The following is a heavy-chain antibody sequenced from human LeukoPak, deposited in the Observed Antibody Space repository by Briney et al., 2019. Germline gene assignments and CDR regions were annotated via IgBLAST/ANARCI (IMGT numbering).Heavy chain of an antibody. Sequence: PGGSLRLSCAASGLTFNNYVMNWVRQAPGKGLEWVASISYDGTNEYYADSVKGRFTISKDNSKNTLYLQMNSLRAEDTAVYYCAKGPYSGSYYGYYWGQGTLVTVSS. J-gene: IGHJ4*02. CDR2: ISYDGTNE. D-gene: IGHD1-26*01. CDR1: GLTFNNYV. CDR3: AKGPYSGSYYGYY. V-gene: IGHV3-30*18.